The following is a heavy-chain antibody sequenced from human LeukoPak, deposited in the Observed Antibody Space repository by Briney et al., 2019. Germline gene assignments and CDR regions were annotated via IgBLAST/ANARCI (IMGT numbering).Heavy chain of an antibody. CDR2: ISGSGGST. CDR1: GFTFSSYA. CDR3: AKAQDYGGNSARDY. D-gene: IGHD4-23*01. Sequence: TGGSLRLSCAASGFTFSSYAMSWVRQAPGKGLEWVSAISGSGGSTYYADSVKGRFTISRDNSKNTLYLQMNSLRAEDTAVYYCAKAQDYGGNSARDYWGQGTLVTVSS. J-gene: IGHJ4*02. V-gene: IGHV3-23*01.